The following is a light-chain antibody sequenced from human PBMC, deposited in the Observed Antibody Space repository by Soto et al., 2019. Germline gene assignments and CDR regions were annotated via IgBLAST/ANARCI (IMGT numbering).Light chain of an antibody. CDR2: AAS. V-gene: IGKV1-9*01. J-gene: IGKJ2*03. CDR1: QSISSW. Sequence: LPTSIENRVTITCRASQSISSWLAWYQQKPGKAPKLLIYAASSLQSGVPSRFSGSGSGTYFTLTINNLQPEDFATYYCQHLLTYPFSFGQGTKVDIK. CDR3: QHLLTYPFS.